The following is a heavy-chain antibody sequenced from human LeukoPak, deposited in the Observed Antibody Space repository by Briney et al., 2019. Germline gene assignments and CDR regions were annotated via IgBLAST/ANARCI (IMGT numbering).Heavy chain of an antibody. D-gene: IGHD3-16*01. CDR1: GGSISSYY. Sequence: PSGTLSLTCTVSGGSISSYYWSWIRQSPGKGLEWVGYVYNSGDTGKNPSLKSRVTILLDTSKNQCSLKLTSVSAADTAVYYCARLKLGAYFDLWGRGTLVTVSS. V-gene: IGHV4-59*08. J-gene: IGHJ2*01. CDR3: ARLKLGAYFDL. CDR2: VYNSGDT.